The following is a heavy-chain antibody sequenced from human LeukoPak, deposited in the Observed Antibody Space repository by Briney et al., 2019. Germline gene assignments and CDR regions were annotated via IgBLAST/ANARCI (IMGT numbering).Heavy chain of an antibody. J-gene: IGHJ4*02. V-gene: IGHV3-66*01. CDR2: IYSGGST. CDR1: GFTVSSNY. CDR3: ASDRGTYDFWSGYYSNYYFDY. D-gene: IGHD3-3*01. Sequence: GGSLRLSCAASGFTVSSNYMSWVRQAPGKGLEWVSVIYSGGSTYYADSVKGRFTISRDNSKNTLYLQMNSLRAEDTAVYYCASDRGTYDFWSGYYSNYYFDYWGQGTLVTVSS.